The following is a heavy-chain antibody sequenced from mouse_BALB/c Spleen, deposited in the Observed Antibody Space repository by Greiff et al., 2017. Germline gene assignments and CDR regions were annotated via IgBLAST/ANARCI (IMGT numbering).Heavy chain of an antibody. J-gene: IGHJ3*01. V-gene: IGHV5-6-3*01. CDR2: INSNGGST. CDR3: ARERGLTGTRFAY. D-gene: IGHD4-1*01. Sequence: DVQLVESGGGLVQPGGSLKLSCAASGFTFSSYGMSWVRQTPDKRLELVATINSNGGSTYYPDSVKGRFTISRDNAKNTLYLQMSSLKSEDTAMYYCARERGLTGTRFAYWGQGTLVTVSA. CDR1: GFTFSSYG.